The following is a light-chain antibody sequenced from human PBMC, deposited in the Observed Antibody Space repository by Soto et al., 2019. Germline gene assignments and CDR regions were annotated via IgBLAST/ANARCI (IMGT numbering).Light chain of an antibody. CDR3: QQYGSSPQWT. V-gene: IGKV3-20*01. J-gene: IGKJ1*01. CDR2: GAS. Sequence: EIVLTQSPGTLSLSPGERATLSCRASQSVSSSYLAWYQQKPGQAPRLLIYGASSRATGIPDRFSGSGSGTDFTLTISRLEPEDFAVHYCQQYGSSPQWTVDQGTKVEIK. CDR1: QSVSSSY.